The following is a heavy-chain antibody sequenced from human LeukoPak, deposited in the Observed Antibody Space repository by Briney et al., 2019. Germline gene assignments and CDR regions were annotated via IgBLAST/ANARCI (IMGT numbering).Heavy chain of an antibody. CDR2: INHSGST. CDR1: GGSFSGYY. Sequence: SETLSLTCAVYGGSFSGYYWSWIRQPPGKGLEWIGEINHSGSTNYNPSLKSRVTISVDTSKNQFSLKLSSVTAADTAVYYCARVLVAFDIWGQGTMVTVSS. J-gene: IGHJ3*02. V-gene: IGHV4-34*01. CDR3: ARVLVAFDI.